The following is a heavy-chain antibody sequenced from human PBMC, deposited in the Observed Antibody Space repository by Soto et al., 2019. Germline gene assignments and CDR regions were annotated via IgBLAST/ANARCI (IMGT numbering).Heavy chain of an antibody. J-gene: IGHJ4*02. V-gene: IGHV1-3*01. CDR2: INVGNGNT. CDR3: TSDNKGLADY. CDR1: GYTSTNYA. Sequence: GASVKVSCKAPGYTSTNYAVHWVRQAPGQGLQWIGWINVGNGNTKSSQKFQGRVTFSRDTSASTAYMEVSSLTSEDTAVYYCTSDNKGLADYWGQGTLVTVSS.